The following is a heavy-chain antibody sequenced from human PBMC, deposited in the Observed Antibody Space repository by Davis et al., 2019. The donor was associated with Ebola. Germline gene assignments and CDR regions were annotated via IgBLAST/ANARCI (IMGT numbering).Heavy chain of an antibody. J-gene: IGHJ6*04. CDR3: ARVRGVVTAYGYYYGMDV. CDR2: ISYDGSNK. CDR1: GFTFSSYA. Sequence: GESLKISCAASGFTFSSYAMHWVRQAPGKGLEWVAVISYDGSNKYYADSVKGRFTISRDNSKNTLYLQMNSLRAEDTAVYYCARVRGVVTAYGYYYGMDVWGKGTTVTVSS. V-gene: IGHV3-30-3*01. D-gene: IGHD4-23*01.